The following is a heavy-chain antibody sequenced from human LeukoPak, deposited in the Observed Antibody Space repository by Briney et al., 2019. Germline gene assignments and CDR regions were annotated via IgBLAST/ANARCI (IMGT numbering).Heavy chain of an antibody. D-gene: IGHD3-9*01. CDR2: ISSSSSYR. CDR3: ARDHDWDYMDV. J-gene: IGHJ6*03. CDR1: GFTFSSYS. V-gene: IGHV3-21*01. Sequence: GGSLRLSCTGSGFTFSSYSMNWVRQAPGKGLEWVSSISSSSSYRYYEESVKGRFSISRDNARNSLYLQMNSLRAEDTAVYYCARDHDWDYMDVWGKGTTVTVSS.